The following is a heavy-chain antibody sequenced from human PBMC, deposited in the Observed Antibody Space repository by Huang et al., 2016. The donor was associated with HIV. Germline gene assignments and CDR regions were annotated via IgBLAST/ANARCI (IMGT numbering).Heavy chain of an antibody. J-gene: IGHJ3*02. V-gene: IGHV1-69*10. CDR2: IVPRFSVT. Sequence: VQLVQSGAEVRRPGSSVRVSCKAAGCSFNSLAFNWVRQAPGQGLEYRGGIVPRFSVTNYAERFQNRLTISADKSTNTVYMELRSLRSEDTGVFYCAREGQTWYGKPIAAFEIWGQGTTVIVSS. CDR1: GCSFNSLA. D-gene: IGHD1-1*01. CDR3: AREGQTWYGKPIAAFEI.